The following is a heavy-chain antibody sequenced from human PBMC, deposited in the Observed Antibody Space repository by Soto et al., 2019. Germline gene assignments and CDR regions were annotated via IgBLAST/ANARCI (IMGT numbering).Heavy chain of an antibody. CDR2: INPDNGNT. J-gene: IGHJ5*02. Sequence: QVPLVQSGAEVKKPGASVKISCKASGYTFTRYTMNWVRQAPGQRLEWMGWINPDNGNTKSSQKFQDRVIITRDTSASTAYMDLSSQRSEDTAVYYCAKGIATGQLDPWGQGTLVTVSS. V-gene: IGHV1-3*01. CDR1: GYTFTRYT. D-gene: IGHD2-15*01. CDR3: AKGIATGQLDP.